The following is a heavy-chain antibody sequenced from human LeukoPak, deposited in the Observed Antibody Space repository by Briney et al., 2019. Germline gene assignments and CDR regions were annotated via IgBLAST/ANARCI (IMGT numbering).Heavy chain of an antibody. V-gene: IGHV3-23*01. D-gene: IGHD3-22*01. CDR3: AKENYDSSGYYYAYFQH. Sequence: GGSLRLSCAASGFTVSSYAMSWVCQARGKGLEWVSAISGSGGNTFFADSVKGRFTISRDNSKNTLYLQMNSLRAEDTAIYYCAKENYDSSGYYYAYFQHWGQGTLVTVSS. CDR1: GFTVSSYA. CDR2: ISGSGGNT. J-gene: IGHJ1*01.